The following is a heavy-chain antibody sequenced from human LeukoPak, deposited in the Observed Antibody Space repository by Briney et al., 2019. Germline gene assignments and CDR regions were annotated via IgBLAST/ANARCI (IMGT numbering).Heavy chain of an antibody. CDR3: ARGNYAAFDI. CDR1: GFTFSSHW. J-gene: IGHJ3*02. D-gene: IGHD1-7*01. V-gene: IGHV3-74*01. CDR2: INGDGIST. Sequence: PGGSRRLSCAASGFTFSSHWMHWVRQAPGKGLVWVSQINGDGISTTYADSVRGRFTIARDNAKNTLYLQMDSLRAEDTAVYYCARGNYAAFDIWGQGTMVAVSS.